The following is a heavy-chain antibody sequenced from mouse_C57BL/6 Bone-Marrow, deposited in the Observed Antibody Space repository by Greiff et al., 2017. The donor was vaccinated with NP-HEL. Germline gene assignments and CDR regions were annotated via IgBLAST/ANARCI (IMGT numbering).Heavy chain of an antibody. CDR2: IWSGGST. V-gene: IGHV2-2*01. J-gene: IGHJ3*01. CDR3: ARNKYYGSSYGAWFAY. D-gene: IGHD1-1*01. Sequence: QVHVKQSGPGLVQPSQSLSITCTVSGFSLTSYGVHWVRQSPGKGLEWLGVIWSGGSTDYNAAFISRLSISKDNSKSQVFFKMNSLQADDTAIYYCARNKYYGSSYGAWFAYWGQGTLVTVSA. CDR1: GFSLTSYG.